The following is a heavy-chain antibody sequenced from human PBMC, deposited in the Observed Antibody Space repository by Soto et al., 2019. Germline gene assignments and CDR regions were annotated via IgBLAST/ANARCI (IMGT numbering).Heavy chain of an antibody. V-gene: IGHV1-18*04. CDR1: GYTFTSYG. CDR3: ARGGSAERRTDGDYYYYYPIDV. CDR2: ISAYNGNT. J-gene: IGHJ6*02. Sequence: ASVKVSCKASGYTFTSYGISWVRQAPGQGLEWMGWISAYNGNTNYAQKLQGRVTMTTDTSTSTAYMELRSLRSDDTAVYYCARGGSAERRTDGDYYYYYPIDVCGQGPTVTVSS. D-gene: IGHD3-16*01.